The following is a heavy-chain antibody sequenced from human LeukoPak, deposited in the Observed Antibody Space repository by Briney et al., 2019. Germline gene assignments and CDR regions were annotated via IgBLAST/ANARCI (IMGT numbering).Heavy chain of an antibody. J-gene: IGHJ4*01. CDR1: GFTLSSYA. V-gene: IGHV3-23*01. CDR2: ISGSGGST. CDR3: AKFDDSSGYYRY. D-gene: IGHD3-22*01. Sequence: GGSLRLSCAASGFTLSSYAMSWVGQAPGKGLEWVSAISGSGGSTYYADSVKGRFTISRDNSKNTLYLQMNSLRAEDTAVYYCAKFDDSSGYYRYWGHGTLVTVSS.